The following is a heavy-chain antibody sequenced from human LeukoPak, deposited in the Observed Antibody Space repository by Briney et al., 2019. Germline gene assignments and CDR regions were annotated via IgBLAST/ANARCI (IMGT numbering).Heavy chain of an antibody. J-gene: IGHJ6*02. Sequence: GGSLRLSCAASGFTVSSNYMNWVRQAPGKGLEWVSVIYSGGSTYYADSVKGRFTFSRDDSKNTLFLQMNGLRAEDTAVYYCARDRAYYDFWSGYSHGMDVWGQGTTVTVSS. D-gene: IGHD3-3*01. CDR2: IYSGGST. CDR3: ARDRAYYDFWSGYSHGMDV. CDR1: GFTVSSNY. V-gene: IGHV3-53*01.